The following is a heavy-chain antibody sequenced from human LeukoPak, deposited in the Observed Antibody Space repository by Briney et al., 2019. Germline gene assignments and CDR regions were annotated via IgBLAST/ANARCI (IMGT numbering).Heavy chain of an antibody. Sequence: PGGSLRLSCAVSGFTFTSYAMHWVRQAPGKGLEWVAVISYDGSNKYYADSVKGRFTISRDNSKNTLYLQMNSLRAEDTAVYYCAKSLAPTYTISWYGFDYWGRGTLVTVSS. CDR2: ISYDGSNK. D-gene: IGHD6-13*01. V-gene: IGHV3-30*18. CDR1: GFTFTSYA. CDR3: AKSLAPTYTISWYGFDY. J-gene: IGHJ4*02.